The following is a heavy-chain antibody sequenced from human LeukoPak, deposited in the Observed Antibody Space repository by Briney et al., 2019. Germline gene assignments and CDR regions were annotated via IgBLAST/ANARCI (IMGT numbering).Heavy chain of an antibody. D-gene: IGHD3-22*01. J-gene: IGHJ4*02. CDR2: ISAYNGNT. Sequence: ASVKVSCKASGYTFTSYGISWVRQAPGQGLEWMGWISAYNGNTNYAQKLQGRVTMTTDTSTSTAYMELRSLRSDDTAVYYCAKLHNYYDSSGYFDYWGQGTLVTVSS. CDR1: GYTFTSYG. V-gene: IGHV1-18*01. CDR3: AKLHNYYDSSGYFDY.